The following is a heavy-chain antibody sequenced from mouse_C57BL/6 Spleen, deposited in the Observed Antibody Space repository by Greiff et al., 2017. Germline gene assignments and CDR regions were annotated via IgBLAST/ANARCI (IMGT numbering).Heavy chain of an antibody. J-gene: IGHJ2*01. CDR1: GYTFTDYY. V-gene: IGHV1-26*01. D-gene: IGHD2-5*01. CDR3: ASGSNYAGR. CDR2: INPNNGGT. Sequence: VQLQQSGPELVKPGASVKISCKASGYTFTDYYMNWVKQSHGKSLEWIGDINPNNGGTSYNQKFKGKATLTVDKSSSTAYMELRSLTSEDSAVYYCASGSNYAGRWGQGTTLTVSS.